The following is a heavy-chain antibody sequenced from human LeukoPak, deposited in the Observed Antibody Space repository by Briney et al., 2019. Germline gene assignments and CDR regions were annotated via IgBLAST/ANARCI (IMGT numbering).Heavy chain of an antibody. D-gene: IGHD2-15*01. J-gene: IGHJ4*02. Sequence: GGSLRLSCVASGFTFSDAWMSWVRQAPGKGLEWVGRIKSKIDGGTIDYAAPVKGRFTISRDDSRNTLYLQMNSLKTEDTAVYYCTSRRQDGWWGQGALVTVSS. CDR2: IKSKIDGGTI. V-gene: IGHV3-15*01. CDR3: TSRRQDGW. CDR1: GFTFSDAW.